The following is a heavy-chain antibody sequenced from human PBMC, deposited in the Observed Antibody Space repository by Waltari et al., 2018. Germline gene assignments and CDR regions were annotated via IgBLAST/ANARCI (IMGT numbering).Heavy chain of an antibody. Sequence: QVQLVQSGAEVKKPGASVKVSCKASGYTFTGYYMHWLRQAPGPGLEWMGRINPNSGGTNYAQKFQGRVTMTRDTSISTAYMELSRLRSDDTAVYYCARERRVVVIAMPHNWFDPWGQGTLVTVSS. J-gene: IGHJ5*02. D-gene: IGHD2-21*01. V-gene: IGHV1-2*06. CDR1: GYTFTGYY. CDR2: INPNSGGT. CDR3: ARERRVVVIAMPHNWFDP.